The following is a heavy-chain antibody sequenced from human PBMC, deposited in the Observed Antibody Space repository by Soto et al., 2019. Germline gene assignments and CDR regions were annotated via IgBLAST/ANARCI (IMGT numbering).Heavy chain of an antibody. J-gene: IGHJ5*02. CDR2: IYWDDDK. Sequence: QITLKESGPALVKPTQTLTLTCTFSGFSISTSGVAVGWSRQPPGKALEWLALIYWDDDKRYSPSLKSRLNITKDSSNNQVVLTMTNMDPVDTATYYCAHRPPERGLATFDPWGQGTLVTVSS. V-gene: IGHV2-5*02. D-gene: IGHD1-1*01. CDR1: GFSISTSGVA. CDR3: AHRPPERGLATFDP.